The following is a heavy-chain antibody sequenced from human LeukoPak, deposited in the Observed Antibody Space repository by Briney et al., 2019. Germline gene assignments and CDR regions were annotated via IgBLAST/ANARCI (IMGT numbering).Heavy chain of an antibody. CDR1: GFTFSSYA. J-gene: IGHJ4*02. CDR2: ISFSGTST. V-gene: IGHV3-23*01. CDR3: AKEMFSGSYSCFDY. D-gene: IGHD1-26*01. Sequence: GGSLRLSCAASGFTFSSYAMSWVRQAPGKGLEWVSSISFSGTSTYYADSVEGRFTISRDISKNTLYLQMNSLRAEDTAVYYCAKEMFSGSYSCFDYWGQGTLVTVSS.